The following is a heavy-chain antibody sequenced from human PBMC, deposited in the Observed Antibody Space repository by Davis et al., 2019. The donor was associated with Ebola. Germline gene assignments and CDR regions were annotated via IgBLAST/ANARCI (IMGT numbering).Heavy chain of an antibody. CDR3: AREVVVVPAATYYYYYYMDV. CDR2: ITSDGSTT. Sequence: GESLKISCAASGFTFSAYWMHWVRQVPGKEPVWLSYITSDGSTTTYADSVKGRFTVSRDNAKNTLYLQLNSLRAEDTAVYYCAREVVVVPAATYYYYYYMDVWGKGTTVIVSS. D-gene: IGHD2-2*01. CDR1: GFTFSAYW. V-gene: IGHV3-74*01. J-gene: IGHJ6*03.